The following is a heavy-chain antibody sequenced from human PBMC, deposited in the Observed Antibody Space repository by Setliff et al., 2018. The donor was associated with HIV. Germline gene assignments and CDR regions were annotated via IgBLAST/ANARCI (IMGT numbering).Heavy chain of an antibody. CDR3: AKPLTQWGVSPYHYAFGV. CDR1: GFSFSNYA. CDR2: IAGTSAST. J-gene: IGHJ6*02. D-gene: IGHD1-26*01. Sequence: PSETLSLSCAVAGFSFSNYAMTWVRQAPGKGLEWVSAIAGTSASTYYADSVKGRFTISRDSSKSMLYLQMNSLRVEDTAIYYCAKPLTQWGVSPYHYAFGVWGQGTTVTVSS. V-gene: IGHV3-23*01.